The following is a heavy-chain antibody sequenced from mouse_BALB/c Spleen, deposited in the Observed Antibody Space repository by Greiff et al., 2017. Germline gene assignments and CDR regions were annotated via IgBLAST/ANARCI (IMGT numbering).Heavy chain of an antibody. CDR1: GFTFSSYT. CDR2: ISSGGSYT. V-gene: IGHV5-6-4*01. J-gene: IGHJ2*01. Sequence: EVMLVESGGGLVKPGGSLKLSCAASGFTFSSYTMSWVRQTPEKRLEWVATISSGGSYTYYPDSVKGRFTISRDNAKNTLYLQMSSLKSEDTAMYYCTRGENFDYWGQGTTLTVSS. CDR3: TRGENFDY.